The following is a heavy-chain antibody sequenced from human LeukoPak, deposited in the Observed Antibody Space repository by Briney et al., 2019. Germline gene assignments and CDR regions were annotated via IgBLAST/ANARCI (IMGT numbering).Heavy chain of an antibody. CDR3: ARYSGYDDGYDY. Sequence: KSSQTLSLTCTDSGGSISSGDYYWSWIRQPPGKGLEWIGYIYYSGSTYYNPSLKSRVTISVDTSKNQFSLKLSSVTAADTAVYYCARYSGYDDGYDYWGQGTLVTVSS. CDR1: GGSISSGDYY. V-gene: IGHV4-30-4*01. CDR2: IYYSGST. D-gene: IGHD5-12*01. J-gene: IGHJ4*02.